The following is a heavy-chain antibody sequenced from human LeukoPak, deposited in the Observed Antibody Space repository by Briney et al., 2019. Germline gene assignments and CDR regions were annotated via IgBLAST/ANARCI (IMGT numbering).Heavy chain of an antibody. Sequence: GGSLRLLCAASGFTFSSYAMSWVRQAPGKGLEWVSAISGSGGSTYYADSVKGRFTISRDNSKNTLYLQMNSLRAEDTAVYYCAKRYCSGGSCYMGFDYWGQGTLVTVSS. CDR1: GFTFSSYA. V-gene: IGHV3-23*01. CDR3: AKRYCSGGSCYMGFDY. J-gene: IGHJ4*02. CDR2: ISGSGGST. D-gene: IGHD2-15*01.